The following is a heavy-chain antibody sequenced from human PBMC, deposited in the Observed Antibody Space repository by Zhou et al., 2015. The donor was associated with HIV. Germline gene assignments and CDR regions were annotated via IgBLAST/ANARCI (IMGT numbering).Heavy chain of an antibody. CDR1: GGTFSSYA. J-gene: IGHJ3*02. CDR3: ARGYDSSGTMGLDDAFDI. V-gene: IGHV1-69*01. D-gene: IGHD3-22*01. Sequence: QVQLVQSGAEVKKPGSSVKVSCKASGGTFSSYAISWVRQAPGQGLEWMGGIIPIFGTANYAQKFQGRVTITADESTSTAYMELSSLRSEDTAVYYCARGYDSSGTMGLDDAFDIWGQGTSGHRLF. CDR2: IIPIFGTA.